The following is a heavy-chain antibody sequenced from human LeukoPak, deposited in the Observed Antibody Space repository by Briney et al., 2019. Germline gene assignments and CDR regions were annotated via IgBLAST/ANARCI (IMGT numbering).Heavy chain of an antibody. J-gene: IGHJ6*02. CDR1: GYTFTGYY. CDR3: ARSTVTRVFDYYYGMDV. V-gene: IGHV1-2*02. Sequence: ASVKVSCKASGYTFTGYYMHWVRQAPGQGLEWMGWINPNSGGTNYARKFQGRVTMTRDTSISTAYMELSRLRSDDTAVYYCARSTVTRVFDYYYGMDVWGQGTTVTVSS. D-gene: IGHD4-11*01. CDR2: INPNSGGT.